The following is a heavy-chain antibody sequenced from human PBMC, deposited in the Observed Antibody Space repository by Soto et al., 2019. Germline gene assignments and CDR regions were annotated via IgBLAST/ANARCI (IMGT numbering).Heavy chain of an antibody. J-gene: IGHJ4*02. D-gene: IGHD3-9*01. Sequence: GASVKVSRQASWYTFPRYYMHLGRQGPGQRFEWMGIINPSGGSTSYAQKFQGRVTMTRDTSTSTVYMELSSLRSEDTAVYYCARVSYYDILTGYSPFDYWGQGTLVTVSS. CDR3: ARVSYYDILTGYSPFDY. V-gene: IGHV1-46*03. CDR1: WYTFPRYY. CDR2: INPSGGST.